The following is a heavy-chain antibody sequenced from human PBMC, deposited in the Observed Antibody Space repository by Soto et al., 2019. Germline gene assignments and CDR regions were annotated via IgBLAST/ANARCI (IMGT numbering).Heavy chain of an antibody. CDR2: IIPIFGTA. D-gene: IGHD3-22*01. CDR1: GGTFSSYA. V-gene: IGHV1-69*01. CDR3: AREGASGSHSGY. Sequence: QVQLVQSGAEVKKPGSSVKVSCKASGGTFSSYAIRWVRQAPGQGLEWMGGIIPIFGTANYAQKFQGRVTITADESTSTAYMERSSLRAAATAVSSCAREGASGSHSGYWGPGTLVTVSS. J-gene: IGHJ4*02.